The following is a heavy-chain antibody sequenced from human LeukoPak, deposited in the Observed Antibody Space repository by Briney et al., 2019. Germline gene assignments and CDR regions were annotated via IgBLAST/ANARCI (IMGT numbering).Heavy chain of an antibody. CDR1: GDSISNYY. V-gene: IGHV4-4*07. D-gene: IGHD2-15*01. CDR3: ARVTQNCSGGSCYPPAFDY. Sequence: SETLSLTCTVSGDSISNYYWSWIRQPAGKGLEWIGRLYSSGSTNYNPSLKSRVTMSVDTSKNQFSLKLSSVTAADTAVYYCARVTQNCSGGSCYPPAFDYWGLGTLVTVSS. CDR2: LYSSGST. J-gene: IGHJ4*02.